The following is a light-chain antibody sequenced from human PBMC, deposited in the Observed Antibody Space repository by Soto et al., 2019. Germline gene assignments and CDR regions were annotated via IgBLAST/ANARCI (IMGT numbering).Light chain of an antibody. CDR1: SSDIGHYDY. CDR3: CSLTTSHTYV. Sequence: QSALTQPASVSGSPGQSXTISCTGTSSDIGHYDYVSWYQQHPGKAPKLMIYHVTYRPSGVSNRYSGSKSGNSASLTISGXXXXXXXXYXCCSLTTSHTYVFGSGTKLTVL. CDR2: HVT. V-gene: IGLV2-14*03. J-gene: IGLJ1*01.